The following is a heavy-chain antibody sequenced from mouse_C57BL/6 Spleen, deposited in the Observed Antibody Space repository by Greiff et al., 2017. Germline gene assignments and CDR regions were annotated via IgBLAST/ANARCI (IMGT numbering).Heavy chain of an antibody. CDR1: GFTFSDYG. Sequence: EVNLVESGGGLVKPGGSLKLSCAASGFTFSDYGMHWVRQAPEQGLEWVAYISSGSSTIYYADTVKGRITISRDNAKNTLFLQMTSLRSEDTAMYYCARSHYYVSNDAMDYWGQGTSVTVSS. CDR2: ISSGSSTI. CDR3: ARSHYYVSNDAMDY. J-gene: IGHJ4*01. V-gene: IGHV5-17*01. D-gene: IGHD1-1*01.